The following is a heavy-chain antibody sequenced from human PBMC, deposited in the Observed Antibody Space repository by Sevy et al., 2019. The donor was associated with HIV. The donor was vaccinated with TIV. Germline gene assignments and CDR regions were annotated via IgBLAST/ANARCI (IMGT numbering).Heavy chain of an antibody. CDR3: AKVREVGTVATGYFDY. J-gene: IGHJ4*02. D-gene: IGHD1-26*01. CDR1: GLTFSKYG. V-gene: IGHV3-30*18. CDR2: ISNDGSSQ. Sequence: GGSLRLSCAASGLTFSKYGIHWVRQAPGKGLEWVAFISNDGSSQYYADSVKGRFTISRDNSKNMLYLQMNSLRLEDTAVSFCAKVREVGTVATGYFDYWGQGTLVTVSS.